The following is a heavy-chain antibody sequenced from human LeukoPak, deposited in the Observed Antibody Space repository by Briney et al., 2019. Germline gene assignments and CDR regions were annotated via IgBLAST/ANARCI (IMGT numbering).Heavy chain of an antibody. V-gene: IGHV4-61*02. CDR1: GGSISSGSYY. Sequence: SGTLSLTCTVSGGSISSGSYYWSWIRQPAGKALEWIGRIYTSGSTNYNPSLKSRVTISVDTSKNQFSLKLSSVTAADTAVYYCARDHVGRDGYNPPHYWGQGTLVTVSS. CDR2: IYTSGST. CDR3: ARDHVGRDGYNPPHY. D-gene: IGHD5-24*01. J-gene: IGHJ4*02.